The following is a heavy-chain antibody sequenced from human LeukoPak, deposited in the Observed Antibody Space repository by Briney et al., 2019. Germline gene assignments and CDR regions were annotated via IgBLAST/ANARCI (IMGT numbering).Heavy chain of an antibody. CDR2: INPSGSRT. J-gene: IGHJ5*02. Sequence: GASVKVSCKASGYTFTDYYMHWVRQAPGRGLEWVGLINPSGSRTICAQKLQGRVTMTRDTSTSTDYMELSSLTSEDTAVYYCARDNSYRDSSWWFDPWGQGTLVTVSS. V-gene: IGHV1-46*01. CDR3: ARDNSYRDSSWWFDP. CDR1: GYTFTDYY. D-gene: IGHD6-6*01.